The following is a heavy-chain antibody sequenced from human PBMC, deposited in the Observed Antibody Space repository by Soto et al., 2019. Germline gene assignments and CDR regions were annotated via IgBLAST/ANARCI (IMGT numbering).Heavy chain of an antibody. Sequence: QVQLQESGPGLVKPSGTLSVTCDVSGGSISSRDWWTWVRQAPGKGLEWIGKIYHGGGTNYSPSLKSRVTMSIDKARKSFSLDLSSVTAAATAVYFCAAGNVDSMLESWGRGTLVTVSS. CDR3: AAGNVDSMLES. V-gene: IGHV4-4*02. J-gene: IGHJ4*02. CDR1: GGSISSRDW. CDR2: IYHGGGT. D-gene: IGHD3-3*01.